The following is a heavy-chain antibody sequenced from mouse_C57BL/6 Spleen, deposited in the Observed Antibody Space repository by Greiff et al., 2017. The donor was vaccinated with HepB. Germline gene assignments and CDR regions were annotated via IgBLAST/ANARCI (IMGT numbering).Heavy chain of an antibody. D-gene: IGHD1-1*01. J-gene: IGHJ2*01. CDR1: GYAFSSSW. CDR2: IYPGDGDT. CDR3: ARYYGSWDSDFDY. V-gene: IGHV1-82*01. Sequence: VQLQQSGPELVKPGASVKISCKASGYAFSSSWMNWVKQRPGKGLEWIGRIYPGDGDTNYNGKFKGKATLTADKTSSTAYMQLSSLTSEDSAVYFCARYYGSWDSDFDYWGQGTTLTVSS.